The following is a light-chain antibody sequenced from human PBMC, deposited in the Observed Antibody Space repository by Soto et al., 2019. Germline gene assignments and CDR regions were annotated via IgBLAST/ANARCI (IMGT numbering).Light chain of an antibody. CDR3: SSYTSSSTPHVV. CDR1: SSDVGGYNY. Sequence: QSVLTQPASVSGSPGQSITMSCTGTSSDVGGYNYVSWYQQHPGKAPKLMIYDVSNRPSGVSNRFSGSKSGNTASLTISGLQAEDEADYYCSSYTSSSTPHVVFGGGTKVTVL. CDR2: DVS. V-gene: IGLV2-14*01. J-gene: IGLJ2*01.